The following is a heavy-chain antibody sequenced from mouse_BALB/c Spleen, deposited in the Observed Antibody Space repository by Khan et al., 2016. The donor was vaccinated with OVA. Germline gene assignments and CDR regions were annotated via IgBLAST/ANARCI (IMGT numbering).Heavy chain of an antibody. CDR2: INTYTGEP. D-gene: IGHD2-10*01. V-gene: IGHV9-3-1*01. CDR1: GYTFTNYG. Sequence: QIQLVQSGPELKKPGETVKISCKASGYTFTNYGMNWVKQSPGKALKWMGWINTYTGEPTYADDFKGRFDFSLETSASTAYLQINNLKNEDTATYFCARPPYFSYTLDHWGQGTSVTVSS. J-gene: IGHJ4*01. CDR3: ARPPYFSYTLDH.